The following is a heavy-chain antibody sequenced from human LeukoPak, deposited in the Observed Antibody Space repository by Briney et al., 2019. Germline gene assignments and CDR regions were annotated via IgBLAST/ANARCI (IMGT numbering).Heavy chain of an antibody. D-gene: IGHD1-26*01. Sequence: GGSLRLSCAASGFTFSSYGMHWVRQAPGKGLEWVSTISGGGGSTYYADSVKGRFTISRDNSKNTLYLQVNSLRAEDTAVYYCAKGGKWDVTPFDYWGQGTLVTVSS. V-gene: IGHV3-23*01. CDR1: GFTFSSYG. J-gene: IGHJ4*02. CDR3: AKGGKWDVTPFDY. CDR2: ISGGGGST.